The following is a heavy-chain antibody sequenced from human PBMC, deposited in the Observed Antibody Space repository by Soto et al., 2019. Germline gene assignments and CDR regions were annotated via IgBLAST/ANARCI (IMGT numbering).Heavy chain of an antibody. V-gene: IGHV6-1*01. CDR2: IYYRSKWFH. D-gene: IGHD2-15*01. J-gene: IGHJ6*02. CDR1: GDSVSSNGAC. Sequence: SQTLSLTCVISGDSVSSNGACWNWIRQSPSRGLQWLGRIYYRSKWFHDYAASVESRMAINPDTSRNQFSLQLSYVTPEDTAVYYCARVHCSAGTCLDGLDFWGQGTTVTV. CDR3: ARVHCSAGTCLDGLDF.